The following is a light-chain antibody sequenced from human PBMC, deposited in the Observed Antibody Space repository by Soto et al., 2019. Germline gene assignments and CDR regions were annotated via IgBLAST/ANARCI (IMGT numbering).Light chain of an antibody. V-gene: IGLV2-14*01. CDR1: SNDVGGYDY. CDR2: EVS. J-gene: IGLJ1*01. Sequence: QSVLTQPASVSGSPGQSITIPCTGTSNDVGGYDYVSWYQQHPGKAPKFMIYEVSDRPSGVSPRFSGSKSGNTASLTISGLQTEDEADYYCISYTSISTYVFGTGTKLTV. CDR3: ISYTSISTYV.